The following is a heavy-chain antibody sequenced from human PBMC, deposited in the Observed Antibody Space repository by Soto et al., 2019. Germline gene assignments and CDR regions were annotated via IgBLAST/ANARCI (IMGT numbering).Heavy chain of an antibody. V-gene: IGHV4-61*01. Sequence: QVQLQESGPGLVKPSETLSLTCTVSGGSVSSGSYYWSWIRQPPGKGLEWIGYIYYSGSTNYNPSLTSRVTISVDTSKNQFSLKLSSVTAADTAVYYCARDTPGVMVRGSYGMDVWGQGTTVTVSS. CDR1: GGSVSSGSYY. CDR2: IYYSGST. D-gene: IGHD3-10*01. CDR3: ARDTPGVMVRGSYGMDV. J-gene: IGHJ6*02.